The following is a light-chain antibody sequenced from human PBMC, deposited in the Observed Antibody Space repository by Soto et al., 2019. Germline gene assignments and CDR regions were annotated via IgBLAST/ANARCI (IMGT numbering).Light chain of an antibody. CDR3: QQYYSTLQS. Sequence: DIVMTQSPDSLAVSLGERATINCKSSQSVLYSSNNKNYLAWYQQKPGQPPKLLIYRASTRESGVPDRFSGSGSGTDFTLTISSLQAEYVAVYYCQQYYSTLQSFGQGTKVEIK. CDR1: QSVLYSSNNKNY. J-gene: IGKJ1*01. V-gene: IGKV4-1*01. CDR2: RAS.